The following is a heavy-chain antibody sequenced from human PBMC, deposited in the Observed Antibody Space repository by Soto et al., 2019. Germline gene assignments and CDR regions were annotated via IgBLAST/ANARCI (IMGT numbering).Heavy chain of an antibody. CDR3: AREVQVHTPAFVY. CDR2: ISPMFGAA. Sequence: QVQLVQSGAEMKKPGSSVKVSCQPSGGTFNTYAMNWVRQAPGQGREWMGDISPMFGAANYAPKFQGRVTITADESTGTSYMQLSSLTSEDTALYFCAREVQVHTPAFVYWGQGTLVTVSS. CDR1: GGTFNTYA. J-gene: IGHJ4*02. D-gene: IGHD3-10*01. V-gene: IGHV1-69*19.